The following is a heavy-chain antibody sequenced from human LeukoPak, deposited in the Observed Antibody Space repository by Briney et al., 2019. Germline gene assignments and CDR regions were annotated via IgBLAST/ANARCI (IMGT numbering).Heavy chain of an antibody. CDR3: AAGYSSGWWLVF. V-gene: IGHV1-2*02. D-gene: IGHD6-19*01. J-gene: IGHJ4*02. CDR1: GHTFTGYY. CDR2: INPNSGDT. Sequence: ASVTVSCKASGHTFTGYYMHWVRQAPGQGLEWMGWINPNSGDTNFAQKFQGRVTMTRDTSISTAYMELSRLRSDDTAVYYCAAGYSSGWWLVFWGQGTLVTVSS.